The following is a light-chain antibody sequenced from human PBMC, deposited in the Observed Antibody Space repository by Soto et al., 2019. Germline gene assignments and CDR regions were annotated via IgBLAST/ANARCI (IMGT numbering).Light chain of an antibody. Sequence: EIVMTQSPATLSVSPGERATLSRRASQSVSSNLAWYQQKPGQAPRLLIYGASTRATGIPARFSGSGSGTEFTLTISSLQSEDFAVYYCQQYNNWLGTFGQGT. V-gene: IGKV3-15*01. J-gene: IGKJ1*01. CDR3: QQYNNWLGT. CDR2: GAS. CDR1: QSVSSN.